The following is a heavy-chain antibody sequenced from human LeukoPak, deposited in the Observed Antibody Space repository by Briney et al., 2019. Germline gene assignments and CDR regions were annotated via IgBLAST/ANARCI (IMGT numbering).Heavy chain of an antibody. V-gene: IGHV3-23*01. CDR1: GFTFSNYD. Sequence: RGSLRLSCAASGFTFSNYDMSWVRQAPGKGLEWVSSISDSGGSTYYADSVKGRFTISRDNSKNTLYLQMTNLRAADTAVYYCAKDLSRAVAADWFDPWDQGSLVTVSS. CDR2: ISDSGGST. D-gene: IGHD6-19*01. J-gene: IGHJ5*02. CDR3: AKDLSRAVAADWFDP.